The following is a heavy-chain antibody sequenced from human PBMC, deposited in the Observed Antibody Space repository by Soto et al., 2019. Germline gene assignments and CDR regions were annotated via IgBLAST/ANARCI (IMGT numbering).Heavy chain of an antibody. D-gene: IGHD3-10*01. CDR1: GFTFSTYA. CDR2: SIGGGDTT. CDR3: AKDSTTYYGYFHY. Sequence: EVQLLESGGGLVQPGGSVRLSCVASGFTFSTYAMSWVRQAPGKGLEWVSASIGGGDTTYYANSVKGRFTISRDNSKNMLFLQMNSLRVEDTAVYYCAKDSTTYYGYFHYWGQGTLVTVSS. J-gene: IGHJ4*02. V-gene: IGHV3-23*01.